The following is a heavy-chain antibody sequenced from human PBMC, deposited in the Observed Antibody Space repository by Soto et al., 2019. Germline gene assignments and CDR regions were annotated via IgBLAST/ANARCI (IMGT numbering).Heavy chain of an antibody. Sequence: TCAVAEDSGSNNNAARNCNRQSPSRGLEWLGRTYFDSTWYADYEVSVKSRISIKPDTSKNQVSLQLNSVTPEDTAVYYCAGNYYVSGSYYSSFDYWGQGTLVTVSS. V-gene: IGHV6-1*01. J-gene: IGHJ4*02. CDR1: EDSGSNNNAA. CDR2: TYFDSTWYA. D-gene: IGHD3-10*01. CDR3: AGNYYVSGSYYSSFDY.